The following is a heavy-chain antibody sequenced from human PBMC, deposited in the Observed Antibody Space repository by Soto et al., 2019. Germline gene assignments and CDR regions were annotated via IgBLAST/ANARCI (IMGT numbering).Heavy chain of an antibody. J-gene: IGHJ6*02. CDR2: IYYSGST. CDR1: GGPISSYY. V-gene: IGHV4-59*01. D-gene: IGHD6-13*01. CDR3: ARDRSYSSSWYGVGAYGMDV. Sequence: SETLSLTCTVSGGPISSYYWSWIRQPPGKGLEWIGYIYYSGSTNYNPSLKSRVTISVDTSKNQFSLKLSSVTAADTAVYYCARDRSYSSSWYGVGAYGMDVWGQGTTVTVSS.